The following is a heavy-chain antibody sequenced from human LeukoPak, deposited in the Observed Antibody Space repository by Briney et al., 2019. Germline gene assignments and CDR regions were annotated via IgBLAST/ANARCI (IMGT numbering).Heavy chain of an antibody. J-gene: IGHJ4*02. Sequence: PGGSLRLSCAASGFTFSSYAMHWVRQAPGKGLEWVAVISYDGSNKYYADSVKGRFTISRDNSKNTLYLQMNSLRAEDTAVYYCARRPPSPVGIDYWGQGTLVTVSS. CDR2: ISYDGSNK. V-gene: IGHV3-30*01. CDR1: GFTFSSYA. D-gene: IGHD3-10*01. CDR3: ARRPPSPVGIDY.